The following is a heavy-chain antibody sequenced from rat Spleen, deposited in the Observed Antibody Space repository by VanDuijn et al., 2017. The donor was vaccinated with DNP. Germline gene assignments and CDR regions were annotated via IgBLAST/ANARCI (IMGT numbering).Heavy chain of an antibody. CDR2: IWTGGNP. Sequence: QVQLKESGPGLVQPSQTLSLACTVSGFSLTSYHVHWVRQPSGKGLEWMGVIWTGGNPEYNLALKTRLSISRDTSKSQVFLKMNSLQTEDTAIYYCTRESWGYVMDAWGQGASVTVSS. J-gene: IGHJ4*01. CDR1: GFSLTSYH. V-gene: IGHV2-43*01. CDR3: TRESWGYVMDA. D-gene: IGHD1-7*01.